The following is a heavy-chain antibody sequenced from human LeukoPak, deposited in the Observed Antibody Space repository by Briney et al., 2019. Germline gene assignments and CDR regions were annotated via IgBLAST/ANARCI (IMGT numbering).Heavy chain of an antibody. CDR3: ARALHDSSGYYFDY. Sequence: PGGSLRLSCAASGFMFSSYWMSWVRQAPGKGLEWVSSISNSSPNIYYADSVKGRFTISRDSAKDSLFLQMNSLRAEDTAVYYCARALHDSSGYYFDYWGQGTLVTVSS. CDR2: ISNSSPNI. V-gene: IGHV3-21*01. CDR1: GFMFSSYW. J-gene: IGHJ4*02. D-gene: IGHD3-22*01.